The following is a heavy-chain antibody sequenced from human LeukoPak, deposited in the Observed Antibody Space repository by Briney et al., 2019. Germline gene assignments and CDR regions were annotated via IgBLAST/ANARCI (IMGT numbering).Heavy chain of an antibody. D-gene: IGHD6-13*01. CDR2: IYHSGST. V-gene: IGHV4-38-2*01. Sequence: SETLSLTCAVSGYSISSGYYWGWIRQPPGKGLEWIGSIYHSGSTYYNPSLKSRVTISVDTSKNQFSQKLSSVTAADTAVYYCARQFGSSWHYYYYHIDGWGKGTTVTVS. CDR3: ARQFGSSWHYYYYHIDG. CDR1: GYSISSGYY. J-gene: IGHJ6*03.